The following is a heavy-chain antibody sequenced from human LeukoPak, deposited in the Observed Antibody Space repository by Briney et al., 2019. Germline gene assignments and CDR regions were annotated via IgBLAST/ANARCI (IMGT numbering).Heavy chain of an antibody. CDR3: ARVVDYYDSSGYYYTNGAFDI. Sequence: ASVKVSCKASGYTFTSYGISWVRQAPGQGLEWMGWISAYNGNTNYAQKFQGRVTITADKSTSTAYMELSSLRSEDTAVYYCARVVDYYDSSGYYYTNGAFDIWGQGTMVTVSS. D-gene: IGHD3-22*01. J-gene: IGHJ3*02. CDR2: ISAYNGNT. CDR1: GYTFTSYG. V-gene: IGHV1-18*01.